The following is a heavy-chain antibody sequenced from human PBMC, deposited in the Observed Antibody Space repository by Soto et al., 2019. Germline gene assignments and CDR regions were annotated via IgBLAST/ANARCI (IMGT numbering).Heavy chain of an antibody. J-gene: IGHJ4*02. D-gene: IGHD3-22*01. CDR3: ARGLYYYDSRGYWGY. CDR2: ISSSGSTI. Sequence: EVQLVESGGGLVQPGGSLRLSCAASGFTFSSYSMNWVRQAPGKGLEWVSHISSSGSTIYYADSVKGRFTISRDNAKNSLYLQMNSLRDEDTAVYYCARGLYYYDSRGYWGYWGQGTLVTVSS. V-gene: IGHV3-48*02. CDR1: GFTFSSYS.